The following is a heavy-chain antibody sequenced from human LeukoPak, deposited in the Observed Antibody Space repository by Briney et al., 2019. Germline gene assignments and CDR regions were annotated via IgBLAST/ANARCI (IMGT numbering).Heavy chain of an antibody. D-gene: IGHD5-18*01. Sequence: GGSLRLSCAASGFTFSNYWMTWVRQAPGKGLEWVANIKQDASERNYVDSVRGRFTISRDNAKNSVYLQMNSLRAEDTAVYYCARRYSYGPPDYWGQGTLVTVSS. V-gene: IGHV3-7*01. CDR1: GFTFSNYW. J-gene: IGHJ4*02. CDR2: IKQDASER. CDR3: ARRYSYGPPDY.